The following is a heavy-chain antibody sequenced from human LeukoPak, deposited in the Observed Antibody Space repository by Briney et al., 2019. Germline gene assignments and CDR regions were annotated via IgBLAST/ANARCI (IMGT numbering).Heavy chain of an antibody. J-gene: IGHJ6*03. CDR2: INYSGRT. CDR1: DDSISNNRYF. Sequence: PSETLSLTCTISDDSISNNRYFWAWIRQPPGKGLEWIGSINYSGRTYYNPSLKSRVTISVDTSKNQFSLKLSSVTAADTAVYYCARRRPAGVRGYYYYYMDVWGKGTTVTISS. CDR3: ARRRPAGVRGYYYYYMDV. D-gene: IGHD3-10*01. V-gene: IGHV4-39*07.